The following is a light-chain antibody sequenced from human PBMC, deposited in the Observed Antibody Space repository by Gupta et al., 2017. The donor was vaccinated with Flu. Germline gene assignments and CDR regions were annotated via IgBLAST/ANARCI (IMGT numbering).Light chain of an antibody. CDR1: QDISNY. CDR3: QQYDNLPYT. J-gene: IGKJ2*01. V-gene: IGKV1-33*01. Sequence: DIQMTQSPSSLSASVGDSVTITCQASQDISNYLNWYQQKPGKAPKLLIYDASNLETGVPSRFSGSGSGTDFTFNISSLQPEDIATYYCQQYDNLPYTFGQGTKLEIK. CDR2: DAS.